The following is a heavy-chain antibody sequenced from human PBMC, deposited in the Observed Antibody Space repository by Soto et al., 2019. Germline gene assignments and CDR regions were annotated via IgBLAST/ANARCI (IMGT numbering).Heavy chain of an antibody. CDR1: GVSMRNSY. D-gene: IGHD3-16*01. J-gene: IGHJ5*02. CDR2: ISTSGNT. Sequence: QVPLEESGPGLVKPSETLSLICSVSGVSMRNSYWTWIRQSAGKGLEWIGRISTSGNTNYNPSLTSRLTMSVDTPKNQVSRKLTSVTAADTAVYYCARGGGVPALGDPWGQGTLVTVSS. CDR3: ARGGGVPALGDP. V-gene: IGHV4-4*07.